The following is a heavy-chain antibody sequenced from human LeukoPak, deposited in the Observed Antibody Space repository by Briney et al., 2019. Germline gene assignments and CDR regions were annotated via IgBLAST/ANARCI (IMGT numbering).Heavy chain of an antibody. CDR3: ARAGDSTLDY. Sequence: ASVKVSCKASGYTFTSYDINWVRQATGQGLEWMGWMNPNSGNTGYAQKFQGRVTMTTDTSTSTAYMELRSLRSDDTAVYYCARAGDSTLDYWGQGTLVTVSS. CDR2: MNPNSGNT. CDR1: GYTFTSYD. V-gene: IGHV1-8*01. J-gene: IGHJ4*02. D-gene: IGHD3-10*01.